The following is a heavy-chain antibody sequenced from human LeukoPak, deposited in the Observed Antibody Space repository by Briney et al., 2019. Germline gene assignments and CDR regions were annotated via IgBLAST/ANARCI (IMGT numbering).Heavy chain of an antibody. Sequence: ASVKVSCTPSGYTFTSYALSWVRQAPGQGLEWMGWISTYSGNTNYAQKLQGRITMTIETSTSTAYMELRSLRSDDTAVYYCARGGSRVVTYGNFDYWGQGTLVTVSS. CDR2: ISTYSGNT. CDR1: GYTFTSYA. V-gene: IGHV1-18*01. D-gene: IGHD2-21*02. CDR3: ARGGSRVVTYGNFDY. J-gene: IGHJ4*02.